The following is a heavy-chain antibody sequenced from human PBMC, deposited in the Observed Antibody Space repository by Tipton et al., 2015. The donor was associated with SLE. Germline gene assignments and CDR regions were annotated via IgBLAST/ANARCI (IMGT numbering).Heavy chain of an antibody. D-gene: IGHD2-2*01. CDR3: AREGCSSTSCYGYYYMDV. J-gene: IGHJ6*03. CDR1: GDSISSFH. Sequence: TLSLTCTVSGDSISSFHWSWIRQPPGKGLEWLGDVYQSGTTNSNPSLKSRVTISVDTSKNQFSLKVSSVTAADTAVYYCAREGCSSTSCYGYYYMDVWGKGTTVTVSS. V-gene: IGHV4-59*01. CDR2: VYQSGTT.